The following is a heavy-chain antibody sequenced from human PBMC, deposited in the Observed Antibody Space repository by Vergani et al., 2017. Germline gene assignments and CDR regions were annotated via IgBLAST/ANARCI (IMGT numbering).Heavy chain of an antibody. CDR1: GFTFSSYG. CDR2: IWYDGSNK. J-gene: IGHJ4*02. D-gene: IGHD5-18*01. Sequence: QVQLVESGGGVVQPGRSLRLSCAASGFTFSSYGMHWVRQAPGKGLEWVAVIWYDGSNKYYADSVKGRFTISRDNSKNTLYLQMNSVRAEDTAVYYCARDRAYSYGSGVLGYWSQGTLVTVSS. V-gene: IGHV3-33*01. CDR3: ARDRAYSYGSGVLGY.